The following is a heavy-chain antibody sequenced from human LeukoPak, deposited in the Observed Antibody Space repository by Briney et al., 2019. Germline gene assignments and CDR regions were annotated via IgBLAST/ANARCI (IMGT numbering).Heavy chain of an antibody. D-gene: IGHD1-26*01. CDR1: GITFSSYW. CDR2: VSSDGSIT. J-gene: IGHJ4*02. V-gene: IGHV3-74*01. Sequence: GGSLRLSCAASGITFSSYWMHWVRQAPGKGLVWVSRVSSDGSITTYADSVKGRFTISRDNAKNSLYLQMNSLRAEDTAVYYCARDRATLDYWGQGTLVTVSS. CDR3: ARDRATLDY.